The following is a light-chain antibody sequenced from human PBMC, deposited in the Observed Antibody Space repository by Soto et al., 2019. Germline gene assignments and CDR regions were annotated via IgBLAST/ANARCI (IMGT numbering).Light chain of an antibody. V-gene: IGLV2-14*03. Sequence: QSVLTHPASVSGSPGQSITISCTGTSSDVDTYIYISWYQQHPGKAPKLIIYDVTNRPPGVSNRFSGSKSGNTASLTISGLQTEDEADYYCSSYTFSTLVFATGTKVTVL. CDR3: SSYTFSTLV. CDR2: DVT. J-gene: IGLJ1*01. CDR1: SSDVDTYIY.